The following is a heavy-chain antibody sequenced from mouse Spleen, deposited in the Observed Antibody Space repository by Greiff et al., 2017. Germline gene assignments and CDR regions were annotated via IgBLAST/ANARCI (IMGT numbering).Heavy chain of an antibody. CDR3: AREAGLLRFRYFDV. CDR1: GFTFSSYA. D-gene: IGHD1-1*01. V-gene: IGHV5-4*01. J-gene: IGHJ1*03. CDR2: ISDGGSYT. Sequence: EVKLVESGGGLVKPGGSLKLSCAASGFTFSSYAMSWVRQTPEKRLEWVATISDGGSYTYYPDNVKGRFTISRDNAKNNLYLQMSHLKSEDTAMYYCAREAGLLRFRYFDVWGTGTTVTVSS.